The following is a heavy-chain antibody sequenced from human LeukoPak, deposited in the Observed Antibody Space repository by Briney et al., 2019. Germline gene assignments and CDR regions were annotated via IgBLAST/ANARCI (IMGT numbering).Heavy chain of an antibody. CDR2: ISSSSSYI. Sequence: GGSLRLSCAASGFTFSSYSMNWVRQAPGKGLEWVSSISSSSSYIYYADSVKGRFTISRDNAKNSLYLQMNSLRVEDTAVYYCARELVEIAAAATDYWGQGTLVTVSS. D-gene: IGHD6-13*01. J-gene: IGHJ4*02. CDR3: ARELVEIAAAATDY. CDR1: GFTFSSYS. V-gene: IGHV3-21*01.